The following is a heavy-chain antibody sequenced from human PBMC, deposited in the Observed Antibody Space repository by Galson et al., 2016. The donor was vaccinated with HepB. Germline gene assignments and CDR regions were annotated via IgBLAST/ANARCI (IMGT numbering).Heavy chain of an antibody. D-gene: IGHD3-3*01. V-gene: IGHV3-7*03. CDR2: IRADGTAN. Sequence: SLRLSCAASGFTFRNYGMPWVRHAPGKGLEWVGNIRADGTANDYVGSVKGRFTMSRDNAQKSLFLQMTSLRAEDTAVYYCARENFWKPDQWGQGTLVTVSS. CDR1: GFTFRNYG. J-gene: IGHJ5*02. CDR3: ARENFWKPDQ.